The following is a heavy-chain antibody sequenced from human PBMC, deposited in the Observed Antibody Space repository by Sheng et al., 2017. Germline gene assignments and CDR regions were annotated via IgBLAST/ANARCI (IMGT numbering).Heavy chain of an antibody. Sequence: QVQLVESGEGVVQPGRSLRLSCVASGFTFSKYAMHWVRQAPGKGLEWVAVISYDGSHKYYAESVKGRFTISRDNSKNTLYLQTSSLRAADTAVYYCASPVIGMANPVWGQGTLVTVSS. CDR2: ISYDGSHK. CDR1: GFTFSKYA. V-gene: IGHV3-30*04. J-gene: IGHJ4*02. CDR3: ASPVIGMANPV. D-gene: IGHD2-8*01.